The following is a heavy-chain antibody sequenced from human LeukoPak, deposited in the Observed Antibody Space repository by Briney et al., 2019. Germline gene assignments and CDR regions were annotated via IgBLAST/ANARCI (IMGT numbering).Heavy chain of an antibody. Sequence: PGGSLRLSCTVSGFTVSSNSWSWVRQAPGKGLEWVSFIYSGVNTHYSDSVKGRFTISRDNSKNTLYLQMNSLRAEDTAVYYCAKPTVTILGWFDPWGQGTLVTVSS. CDR2: IYSGVNT. CDR3: AKPTVTILGWFDP. J-gene: IGHJ5*02. CDR1: GFTVSSNS. D-gene: IGHD4-17*01. V-gene: IGHV3-53*01.